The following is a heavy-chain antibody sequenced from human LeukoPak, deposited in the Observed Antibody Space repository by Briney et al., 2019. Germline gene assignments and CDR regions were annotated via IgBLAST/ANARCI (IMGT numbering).Heavy chain of an antibody. D-gene: IGHD3-16*01. CDR3: ARAPGGRRAYYMDV. CDR1: GGSISSGVYY. J-gene: IGHJ6*03. V-gene: IGHV4-61*02. Sequence: PSQTLSLTCTVSGGSISSGVYYWNWIRQPAGKGLEWIGRISTSVNPNYNPSLKSRLTISVDTSKNQFSLKLNSVTAADTAVYYCARAPGGRRAYYMDVWGKGTTVTVSS. CDR2: ISTSVNP.